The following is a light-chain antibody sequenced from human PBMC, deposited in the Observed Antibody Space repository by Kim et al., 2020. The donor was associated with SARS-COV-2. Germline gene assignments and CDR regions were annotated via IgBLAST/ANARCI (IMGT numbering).Light chain of an antibody. Sequence: PGGPPPPPCRARPCVSTSSFAWYPPQPCLAPRLLLYDASSRATGLPDRFSGSGSGTDFTLTIPRLEPEDFAVYYCQQYGSSPPFTFGQGTKLEI. V-gene: IGKV3D-20*01. CDR3: QQYGSSPPFT. CDR1: PCVSTSS. J-gene: IGKJ2*01. CDR2: DAS.